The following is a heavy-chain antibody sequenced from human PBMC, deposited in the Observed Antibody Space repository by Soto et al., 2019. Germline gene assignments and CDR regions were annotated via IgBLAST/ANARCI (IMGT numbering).Heavy chain of an antibody. Sequence: QVQLVQSGAEVKKPGASVTVSCKASGYAFSTYGISWVRQAPGQGLEWMGWISGYTGNRNYAQKFQDRVSMTTDTSTSTAYMELRSLRSDDTAVYFCARGAAAVWCDPWGQGTLVTVFS. CDR1: GYAFSTYG. CDR3: ARGAAAVWCDP. D-gene: IGHD6-13*01. CDR2: ISGYTGNR. V-gene: IGHV1-18*01. J-gene: IGHJ5*02.